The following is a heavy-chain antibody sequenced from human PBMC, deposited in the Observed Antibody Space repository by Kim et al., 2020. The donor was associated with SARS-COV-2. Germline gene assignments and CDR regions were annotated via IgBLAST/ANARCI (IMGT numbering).Heavy chain of an antibody. V-gene: IGHV3-23*01. CDR1: GFTFSRYA. J-gene: IGHJ4*02. Sequence: GGSLRLSCAASGFTFSRYAMSWVRQAPGKGLEWVSAISGSGGSTYYADSVKGRFTISRDNSKNTLYLQMNSLRAEDTAVYYCAKDPFYDFWSGYYFVYWGQGTLVTVSS. CDR2: ISGSGGST. CDR3: AKDPFYDFWSGYYFVY. D-gene: IGHD3-3*01.